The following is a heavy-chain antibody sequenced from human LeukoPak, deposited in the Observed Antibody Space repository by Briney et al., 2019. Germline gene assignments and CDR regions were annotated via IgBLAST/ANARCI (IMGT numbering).Heavy chain of an antibody. CDR2: IYYSGST. J-gene: IGHJ5*02. CDR3: ARHLLGETAWFDP. CDR1: GGSISSYY. V-gene: IGHV4-59*08. Sequence: SETLSLTCTVSGGSISSYYWSWIRQPPGKGLEWIGYIYYSGSTNYNPSLKSQVTISVDTSKNQFSLKLSSVTAADTAVYYCARHLLGETAWFDPWGQGTLVTVSS. D-gene: IGHD4-17*01.